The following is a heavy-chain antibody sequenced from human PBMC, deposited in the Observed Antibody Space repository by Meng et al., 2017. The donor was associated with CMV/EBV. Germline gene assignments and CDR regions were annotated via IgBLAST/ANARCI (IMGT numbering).Heavy chain of an antibody. V-gene: IGHV4-34*01. CDR3: ARGFRDTIFGVVIMYGMDV. Sequence: SQTPSLTGAVYGGSFSGYYWSWIRQPPGKGLEWIGEINHSGSTNYNPSLKSRVTISVDTSKNQFSLKLSSVTAADTAVYYCARGFRDTIFGVVIMYGMDVWGQGTTVTVSS. CDR2: INHSGST. CDR1: GGSFSGYY. J-gene: IGHJ6*02. D-gene: IGHD3-3*01.